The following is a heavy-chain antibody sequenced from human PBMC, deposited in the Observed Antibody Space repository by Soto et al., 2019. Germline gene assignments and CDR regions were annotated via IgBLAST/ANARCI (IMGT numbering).Heavy chain of an antibody. Sequence: QVQLVQSGAEVKMPGASVKVSCKASGYTFTNYAIRWVRQARGQRLEWMGWINAGNGNTKYSQKFQGRVTITRDTAASRAYMELNSLRSVDTAVYYCARPSVWYFDLWGRGTLVPVSS. J-gene: IGHJ2*01. CDR2: INAGNGNT. V-gene: IGHV1-3*01. CDR1: GYTFTNYA. CDR3: ARPSVWYFDL.